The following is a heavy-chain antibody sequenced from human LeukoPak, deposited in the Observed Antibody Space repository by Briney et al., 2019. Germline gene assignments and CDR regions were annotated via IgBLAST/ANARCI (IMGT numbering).Heavy chain of an antibody. J-gene: IGHJ4*02. D-gene: IGHD3-10*01. Sequence: GGSLRLSCTASGFAFRHHNMNGVRQAPGRGLEWVASISSSSNYIYYSDSVKGRFTLSRDNAKNSLFLQMNGLRAEDTAVYYCARKQNRVRGVSDFDYWGQGTLVTVSS. CDR1: GFAFRHHN. V-gene: IGHV3-21*01. CDR3: ARKQNRVRGVSDFDY. CDR2: ISSSSNYI.